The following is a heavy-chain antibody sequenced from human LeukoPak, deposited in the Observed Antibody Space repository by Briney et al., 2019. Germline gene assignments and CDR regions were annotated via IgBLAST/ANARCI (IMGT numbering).Heavy chain of an antibody. CDR2: ISSSSSYI. CDR3: ARDLIAVAGDNWFDP. CDR1: GFTFSSYS. Sequence: GGSLRLSSAASGFTFSSYSMNWVRQAPGKGLEWVSSISSSSSYIYYADSVKGRFTISRDNAKNSLYLQMNSLRAEDTAVYYCARDLIAVAGDNWFDPWGQGTLVTVSS. D-gene: IGHD6-19*01. J-gene: IGHJ5*02. V-gene: IGHV3-21*01.